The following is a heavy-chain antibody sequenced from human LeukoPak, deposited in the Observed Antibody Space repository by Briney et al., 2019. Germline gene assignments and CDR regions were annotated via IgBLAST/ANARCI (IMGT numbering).Heavy chain of an antibody. CDR2: IYYSGST. CDR3: AREAYCGGDCYSGDY. V-gene: IGHV4-39*02. D-gene: IGHD2-21*02. CDR1: GGSMSGSSYY. J-gene: IGHJ4*02. Sequence: SETLSLTCTVSGGSMSGSSYYWGWIRQPPGKGLEWIGSIYYSGSTYYNPSLKSRVTISVDTSKNQFSLKLSSVTAADTAVYYCAREAYCGGDCYSGDYWGQGTLVTVSS.